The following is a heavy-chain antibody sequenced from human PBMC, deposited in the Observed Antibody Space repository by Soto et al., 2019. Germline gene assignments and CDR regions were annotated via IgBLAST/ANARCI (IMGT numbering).Heavy chain of an antibody. Sequence: SESLSLTCTVSGGSISSGDYYWSWIRQPPGKGLEWIGYIYYSGTTYYNPSLQSRVTISVDTSKNQFSLKLSSVTAVDTAVHYCGRDKRGYGAPKGGQETLAPVSS. D-gene: IGHD5-12*01. CDR3: GRDKRGYGAPK. J-gene: IGHJ4*02. CDR2: IYYSGTT. V-gene: IGHV4-30-4*01. CDR1: GGSISSGDYY.